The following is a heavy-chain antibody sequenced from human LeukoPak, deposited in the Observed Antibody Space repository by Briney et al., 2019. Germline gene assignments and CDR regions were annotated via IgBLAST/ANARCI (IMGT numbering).Heavy chain of an antibody. CDR1: GFTFSSYG. CDR2: IRYDGSNK. D-gene: IGHD4-23*01. V-gene: IGHV3-30*02. J-gene: IGHJ6*02. Sequence: GGSLRLSCAASGFTFSSYGMHWVRQAPGKGLEWVAFIRYDGSNKYYADSVKGRFTISRDNSKNTLYLQMNSLRAEDTAVYYCARMTDYGGPRGYYGMDVWGQGTTVTVSS. CDR3: ARMTDYGGPRGYYGMDV.